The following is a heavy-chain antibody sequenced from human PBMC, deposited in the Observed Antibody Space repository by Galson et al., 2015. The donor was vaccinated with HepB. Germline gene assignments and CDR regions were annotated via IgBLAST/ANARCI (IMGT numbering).Heavy chain of an antibody. CDR1: GYTFTEYY. D-gene: IGHD3-9*01. CDR2: INSDSGGT. Sequence: SVKVSCKASGYTFTEYYIHWVRQAPGQGLEWMGRINSDSGGTNYAQKFQGRVTMTRDTSISTAYMELSRLRSDDTAVYYCARGAGRFFDWLSSSFFSDYWGQGTLVTVSS. V-gene: IGHV1-2*06. J-gene: IGHJ4*02. CDR3: ARGAGRFFDWLSSSFFSDY.